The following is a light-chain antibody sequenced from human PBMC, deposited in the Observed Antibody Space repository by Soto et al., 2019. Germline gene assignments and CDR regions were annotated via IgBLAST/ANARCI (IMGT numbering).Light chain of an antibody. CDR2: ATS. CDR1: QSISTY. Sequence: DIDMSYTHSTLSGSIGDRDTINCRASQSISTYLNWYQQKPGKAPKLLIYATSSLQRGVPSRFSGSGAGTDFTLTISSLQQEEVGTRDCRTSSAILPSTSGQ. CDR3: RTSSAILPST. J-gene: IGKJ5*01. V-gene: IGKV1-39*01.